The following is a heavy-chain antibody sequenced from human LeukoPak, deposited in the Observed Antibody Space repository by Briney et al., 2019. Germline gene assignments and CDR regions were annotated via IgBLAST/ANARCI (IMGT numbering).Heavy chain of an antibody. V-gene: IGHV1-69*04. D-gene: IGHD6-13*01. Sequence: ASVKVSCKASGGTFSSYAISWVRPAPGQGLAWMGRIIPILGIANYAQKFQGRVTITAGKSTSTAYMELSSLRSEDTAVYYCARDFDSSSWYSPYYFDYWGQGTLVTVSS. CDR2: IIPILGIA. CDR3: ARDFDSSSWYSPYYFDY. J-gene: IGHJ4*02. CDR1: GGTFSSYA.